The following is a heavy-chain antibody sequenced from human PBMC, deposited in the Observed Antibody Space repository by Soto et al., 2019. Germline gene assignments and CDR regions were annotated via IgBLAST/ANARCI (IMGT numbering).Heavy chain of an antibody. D-gene: IGHD4-4*01. Sequence: ANLQESGPGLVKPSETLSLTCTVSGDSIRDGGYYWAWIRQRPGNGLEWMGYIYFTGKTNYNPSLENRLTMSVDMSRRQLYLRLTSVTAADTAVYFCAKDPSPQPIPAVTPGWFDPWGQGISVTVSS. J-gene: IGHJ5*02. CDR2: IYFTGKT. CDR3: AKDPSPQPIPAVTPGWFDP. CDR1: GDSIRDGGYY. V-gene: IGHV4-31*03.